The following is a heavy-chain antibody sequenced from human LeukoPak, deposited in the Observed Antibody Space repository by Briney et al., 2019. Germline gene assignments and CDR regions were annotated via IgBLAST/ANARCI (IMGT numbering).Heavy chain of an antibody. Sequence: SLSPSFAAPGFTFRSFAMTWVRQAPGKGRGGVSGISWNSGSIGYADSVKGRFTISRDNAKNSLYLQMNSLRAEDTALYYCAKDGGSYNLYAFNIWGQGTMVTVSS. D-gene: IGHD1-26*01. V-gene: IGHV3-9*01. CDR1: GFTFRSFA. CDR2: ISWNSGSI. J-gene: IGHJ3*02. CDR3: AKDGGSYNLYAFNI.